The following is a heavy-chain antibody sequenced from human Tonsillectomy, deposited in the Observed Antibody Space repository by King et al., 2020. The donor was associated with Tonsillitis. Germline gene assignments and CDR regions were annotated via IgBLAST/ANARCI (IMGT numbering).Heavy chain of an antibody. Sequence: ITLKESGPTLVKPTQTLTLTCTFSGFSLITSAVGVGWIRQPPGKALEWLALIYWDDDKRYSPSLKSRLTITKDTSKKQVVLTMTNMDPVDTATYYCAHRPFDGEVFDYWGQGTLVTVSS. CDR1: GFSLITSAVG. CDR3: AHRPFDGEVFDY. V-gene: IGHV2-5*02. D-gene: IGHD3-10*01. J-gene: IGHJ4*02. CDR2: IYWDDDK.